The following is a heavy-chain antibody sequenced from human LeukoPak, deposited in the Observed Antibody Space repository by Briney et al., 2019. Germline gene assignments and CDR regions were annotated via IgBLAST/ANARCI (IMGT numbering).Heavy chain of an antibody. D-gene: IGHD6-19*01. CDR1: GGSISSGGYS. J-gene: IGHJ4*02. Sequence: SQTLSLTCAVSGGSISSGGYSWSWIRQPPGKGLEWIGYIYHSGSTNYNPSLKSRVTISVDTSKNQFSLKLSSVTAADTAVYYCARGIAVAGTSWDYWGQGTLVTVSS. CDR2: IYHSGST. CDR3: ARGIAVAGTSWDY. V-gene: IGHV4-30-2*01.